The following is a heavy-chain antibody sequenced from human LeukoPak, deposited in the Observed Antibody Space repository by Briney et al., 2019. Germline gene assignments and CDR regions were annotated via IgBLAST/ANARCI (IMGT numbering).Heavy chain of an antibody. Sequence: SETLSLTCTVSGVXVNSGSYYWSWIRQPPGTGLEWIGYIYYSGSTNYKPSLKSRVTTSVDTSKNQFSLKLRSVTAADTAVYYCARLRPPPGEIITFGGAPQPYFDYWGQGTLVTVSS. J-gene: IGHJ4*02. D-gene: IGHD3-16*01. V-gene: IGHV4-61*01. CDR2: IYYSGST. CDR1: GVXVNSGSYY. CDR3: ARLRPPPGEIITFGGAPQPYFDY.